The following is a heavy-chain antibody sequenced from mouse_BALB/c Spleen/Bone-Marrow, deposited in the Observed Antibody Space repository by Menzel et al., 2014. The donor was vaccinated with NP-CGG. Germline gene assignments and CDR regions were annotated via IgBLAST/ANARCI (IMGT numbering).Heavy chain of an antibody. CDR1: GYSITSGYY. CDR2: ISYDGSN. V-gene: IGHV3-6*02. D-gene: IGHD1-1*01. CDR3: ARGFITTVVPFAY. Sequence: VQLQQSGPGHVKPSQSLSLTCSVTGYSITSGYYWNWIRQFPGNKLEWMGYISYDGSNDSNPSLKNRISITRDTSKIQFFLKLNSVTTEDTATYYCARGFITTVVPFAYWGQGTLVTVSA. J-gene: IGHJ3*01.